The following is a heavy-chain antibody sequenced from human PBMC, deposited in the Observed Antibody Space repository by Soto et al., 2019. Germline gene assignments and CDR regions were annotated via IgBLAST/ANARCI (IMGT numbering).Heavy chain of an antibody. V-gene: IGHV1-3*01. J-gene: IGHJ4*02. Sequence: ASVNVSCKASGYTFTSYAMHWVRQAPGQRLEWMGWINAGNGNTKYSQKFQGRVTITRDTSASTAYMELSSLRSEDTAVYYCARISGIVGASYFDYWGQGTLVTVSS. CDR2: INAGNGNT. D-gene: IGHD1-26*01. CDR1: GYTFTSYA. CDR3: ARISGIVGASYFDY.